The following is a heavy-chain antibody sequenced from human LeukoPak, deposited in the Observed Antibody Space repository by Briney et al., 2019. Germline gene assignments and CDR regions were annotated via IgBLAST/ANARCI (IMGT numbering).Heavy chain of an antibody. D-gene: IGHD3-10*01. J-gene: IGHJ4*02. CDR2: INHSGST. V-gene: IGHV4-34*01. CDR3: ARRLVRGVKIKRGCFFDY. CDR1: GGSFSGYY. Sequence: PSDTLSLTCAVYGGSFSGYYWSWIRQPPGKGLEWIGEINHSGSTNYNPSLKSRVTISVDTSKNQFSLKLSSVTAADTAVYYCARRLVRGVKIKRGCFFDYWGQGTLVTVSS.